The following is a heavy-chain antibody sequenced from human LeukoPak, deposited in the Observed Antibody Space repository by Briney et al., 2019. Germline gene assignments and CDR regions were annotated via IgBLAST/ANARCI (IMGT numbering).Heavy chain of an antibody. D-gene: IGHD3-10*01. V-gene: IGHV4-59*01. CDR1: GGSISSNY. CDR2: LYSSGSS. J-gene: IGHJ4*02. CDR3: ARGLPMASLFFDS. Sequence: SETLSLTCTVSGGSISSNYWSWMRQPPGQGLEWIGYLYSSGSSNYNPSFKSRITMSLDTSKNEFSLKLTSVTAADTAVYFCARGLPMASLFFDSWGQGILVIVSS.